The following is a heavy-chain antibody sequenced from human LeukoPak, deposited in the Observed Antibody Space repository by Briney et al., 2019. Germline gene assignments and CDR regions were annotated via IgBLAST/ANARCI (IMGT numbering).Heavy chain of an antibody. D-gene: IGHD3-3*01. CDR2: IYSTGST. CDR3: AKYHDFWSGYFYMDV. J-gene: IGHJ6*03. Sequence: SETLSLTCTVSGGSISYHYWSWIRQSPGKGLEWIGYIYSTGSTDQNPSLKSRVTISVDTSKNQFSLKLSSVTAADTAVYYCAKYHDFWSGYFYMDVWGKGTTVTVSS. V-gene: IGHV4-59*11. CDR1: GGSISYHY.